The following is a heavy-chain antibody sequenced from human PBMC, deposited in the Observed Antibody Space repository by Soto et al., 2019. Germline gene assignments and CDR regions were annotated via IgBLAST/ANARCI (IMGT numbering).Heavy chain of an antibody. Sequence: SETLSLTCTVSGGSISSYYWSWIRQPPGKGLEWIGYIYYSGSTNYNPSLKSRVTISVDTSKNQFSLKLSSVTTADTAVYYCARMRNILTGYPGRFDYWGQGTLVTVSS. CDR1: GGSISSYY. D-gene: IGHD3-9*01. CDR2: IYYSGST. V-gene: IGHV4-59*01. J-gene: IGHJ4*02. CDR3: ARMRNILTGYPGRFDY.